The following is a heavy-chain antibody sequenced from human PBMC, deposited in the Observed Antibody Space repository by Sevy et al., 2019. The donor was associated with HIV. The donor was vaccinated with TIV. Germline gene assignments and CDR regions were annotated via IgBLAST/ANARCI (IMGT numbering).Heavy chain of an antibody. Sequence: GGSLRLSCAASGFTFDDYTMHWVRQAPGKGLEWVSLISWDGGSTYYAYSVKGRFTISRDNSNNSLYLQMNSLRTEDTALYYCAKDSYGSGGYFHFDYWGQGTLVTVSS. CDR2: ISWDGGST. CDR3: AKDSYGSGGYFHFDY. J-gene: IGHJ4*02. D-gene: IGHD3-10*01. V-gene: IGHV3-43*01. CDR1: GFTFDDYT.